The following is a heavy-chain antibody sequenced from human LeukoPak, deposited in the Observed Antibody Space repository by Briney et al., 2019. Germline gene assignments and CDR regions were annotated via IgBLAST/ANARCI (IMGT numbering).Heavy chain of an antibody. CDR3: EGSFYGSGTDT. CDR1: GGSFSGYY. Sequence: PSETLSPTCAVYGGSFSGYYWSWIRQPPGKGLEWIGEINHSGSTNYNPSLKSRVTISVDTSKNQFSLKLSSVTAADTAVYYCEGSFYGSGTDTWGQGTLVTVSS. J-gene: IGHJ5*02. CDR2: INHSGST. V-gene: IGHV4-34*01. D-gene: IGHD3-10*01.